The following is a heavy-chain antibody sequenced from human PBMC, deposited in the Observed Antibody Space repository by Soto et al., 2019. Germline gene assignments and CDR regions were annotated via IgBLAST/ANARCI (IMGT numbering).Heavy chain of an antibody. CDR1: GFSFNKYA. Sequence: GGSLRLSCVASGFSFNKYAMIWVRQAPGKGQEWVSGITGSGSSIHYTASVKGRFTISRDNSKNTVYLNIDYLRAEDTVMYYCAKGDVSGGGLRPVSAWGQGPPGTV. D-gene: IGHD2-8*02. V-gene: IGHV3-23*01. J-gene: IGHJ5*02. CDR2: ITGSGSSI. CDR3: AKGDVSGGGLRPVSA.